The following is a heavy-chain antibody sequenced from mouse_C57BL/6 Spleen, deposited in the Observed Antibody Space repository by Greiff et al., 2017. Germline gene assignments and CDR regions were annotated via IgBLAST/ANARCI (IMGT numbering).Heavy chain of an antibody. V-gene: IGHV5-17*01. D-gene: IGHD2-1*01. CDR1: GFTFSDYG. CDR3: ARGGIYYGNYDAMDY. J-gene: IGHJ4*01. CDR2: ISSGSSTI. Sequence: VKLVESGGGLVKPGGSLKLSCAASGFTFSDYGMHWVRQAPEKGLEWVAYISSGSSTIYYADTVKGRFTISRDNAKNTLFLQMTSLRSEDTAMYYCARGGIYYGNYDAMDYWGQGTSVTVSS.